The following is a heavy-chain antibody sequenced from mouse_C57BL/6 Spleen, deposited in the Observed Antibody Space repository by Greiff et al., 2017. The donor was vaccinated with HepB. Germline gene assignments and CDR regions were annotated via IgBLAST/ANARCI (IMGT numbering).Heavy chain of an antibody. J-gene: IGHJ3*01. D-gene: IGHD2-4*01. CDR1: GYTFTSYW. CDR2: IDPNSGGT. CDR3: ASEDDYDVEFAY. V-gene: IGHV1-72*01. Sequence: QVQLQQPGAELVKPGASVKLSCKASGYTFTSYWMHWVKQRPGRGLEWIGRIDPNSGGTKYNEKFKSKATLTVDKPSSTAYMQLSSLTSEDSAVYYCASEDDYDVEFAYWGQGTLVTVSA.